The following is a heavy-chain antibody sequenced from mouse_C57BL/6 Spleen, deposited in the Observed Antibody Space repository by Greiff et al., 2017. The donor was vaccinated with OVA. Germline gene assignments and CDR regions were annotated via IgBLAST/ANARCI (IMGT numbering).Heavy chain of an antibody. J-gene: IGHJ2*01. CDR3: ARRGYYGSSSPFDY. D-gene: IGHD1-1*01. CDR1: GYTFTSYW. Sequence: QVQLQQSGAELVMPGASVKLSCKASGYTFTSYWMHWVKQRPGQGLEWIGEIDPSDSYTNYNQKFKGKSTLTVDKSSSTAYMQLSSLTSEDSAVYYCARRGYYGSSSPFDYWGQGTTLTVSS. CDR2: IDPSDSYT. V-gene: IGHV1-69*01.